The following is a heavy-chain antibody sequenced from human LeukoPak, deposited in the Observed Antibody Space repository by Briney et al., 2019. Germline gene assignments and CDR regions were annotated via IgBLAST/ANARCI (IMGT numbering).Heavy chain of an antibody. Sequence: PGGSLRLSCAASGFTFSDHNMSWVRQAPGKGREWVSTISGSGVRTYYADSVKGRFTISRDNSKNTLYLQMNSLRAEDTAVYYCAKEYYIDCWGQGTLVTVSS. CDR3: AKEYYIDC. J-gene: IGHJ4*02. CDR1: GFTFSDHN. CDR2: ISGSGVRT. V-gene: IGHV3-23*01.